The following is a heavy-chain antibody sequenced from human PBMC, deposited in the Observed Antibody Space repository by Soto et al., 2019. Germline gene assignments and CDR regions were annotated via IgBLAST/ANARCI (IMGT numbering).Heavy chain of an antibody. CDR1: GYTFTGYY. J-gene: IGHJ5*02. Sequence: QVQLVQSGAEVKKPGASVKVSCKASGYTFTGYYMHWVRQAPGQGLEWMGWINPNSGGTNYAQKFQGGVTMTRDTSISTAYMELSRLRSDDTAVYYCARGAYDFWSGYQNWFDPWGQGTLVTVSS. V-gene: IGHV1-2*02. D-gene: IGHD3-3*01. CDR2: INPNSGGT. CDR3: ARGAYDFWSGYQNWFDP.